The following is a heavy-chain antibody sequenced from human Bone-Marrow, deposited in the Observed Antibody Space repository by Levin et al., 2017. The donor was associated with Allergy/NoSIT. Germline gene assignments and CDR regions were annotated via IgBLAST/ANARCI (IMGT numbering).Heavy chain of an antibody. V-gene: IGHV3-21*01. CDR1: GFTFSAYT. CDR3: ARDRGCRSISCRNDY. CDR2: ITTSSDSI. D-gene: IGHD3-3*02. J-gene: IGHJ4*02. Sequence: GESLKISCVASGFTFSAYTMSWIRHSPGKALEWVSSITTSSDSIHYVDSVKGRFTISRDNAKNSLYLQMDSLRVEDTAVYYCARDRGCRSISCRNDYWGQGTLVTVSS.